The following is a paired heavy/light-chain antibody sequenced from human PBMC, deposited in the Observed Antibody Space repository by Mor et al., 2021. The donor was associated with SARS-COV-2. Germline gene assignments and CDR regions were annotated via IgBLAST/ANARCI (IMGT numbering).Light chain of an antibody. V-gene: IGLV7-43*01. CDR2: STS. CDR3: LLYYGGAQLV. CDR1: TGAVTSGYY. J-gene: IGLJ2*01. Sequence: QTVVTQEPSLTVSPGGTVTLTCASSTGAVTSGYYPNWFQQKPGQAPRALIYSTSNKHSWTPARFSGSLLGGKAALTLSGVQPEDEAEYYCLLYYGGAQLVFGGGTKLTVL.
Heavy chain of an antibody. V-gene: IGHV3-48*02. CDR3: ARDSGYYDFWSGYYLTSYYYGMDV. CDR1: GFTFSSYS. CDR2: ISSSSSTI. Sequence: EVQLVESGGGLVQPGGSLRLSCAASGFTFSSYSMNWVRQAPGKGLEWVSYISSSSSTIYYADSVKGRFTISRDNAKNSLYLQMNSLRDEDTAVYYCARDSGYYDFWSGYYLTSYYYGMDVWGQGTTVTVSS. D-gene: IGHD3-3*01. J-gene: IGHJ6*02.